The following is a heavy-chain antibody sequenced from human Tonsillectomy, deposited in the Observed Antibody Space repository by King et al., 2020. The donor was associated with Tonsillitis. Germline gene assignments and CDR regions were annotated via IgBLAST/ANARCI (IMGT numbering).Heavy chain of an antibody. V-gene: IGHV3-30*02. CDR1: GFTFSSYG. CDR3: ATAHTPHYYDSSGYYGPFDY. D-gene: IGHD3-22*01. CDR2: IRYDGSNK. J-gene: IGHJ4*02. Sequence: VQLVESGGGVVQPGGSLRLSCAASGFTFSSYGMHWVRQAPGKGLEWVAFIRYDGSNKYYADSVKGRFTISRDNSKNTLYLQMNSLRAEDTAVYYCATAHTPHYYDSSGYYGPFDYWGQGTLVTVSS.